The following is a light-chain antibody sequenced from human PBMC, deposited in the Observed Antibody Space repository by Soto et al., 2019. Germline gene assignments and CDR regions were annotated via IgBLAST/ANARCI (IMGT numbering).Light chain of an antibody. J-gene: IGKJ1*01. CDR3: QQYGDSPQT. CDR1: QSVGSS. CDR2: GAS. V-gene: IGKV3-20*01. Sequence: EIVLTQSPGTLSLSPGVRATLSCVASQSVGSSLSWYQQKPGQAPRLLFYGASNRATAIPGRFSGSGFGTDFTLTITRLEPEDFAVYYCQQYGDSPQTFGPGTKVDIK.